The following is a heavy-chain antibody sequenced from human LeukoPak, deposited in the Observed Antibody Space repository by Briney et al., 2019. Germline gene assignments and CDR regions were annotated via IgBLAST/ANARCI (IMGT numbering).Heavy chain of an antibody. CDR3: ARNPPSQDYFDY. D-gene: IGHD2-2*01. V-gene: IGHV3-11*01. CDR1: GFTVSSNY. CDR2: ISSSGSTI. J-gene: IGHJ4*02. Sequence: MSGGSLRLSCAASGFTVSSNYMSWIRQAPGKGLEWVSYISSSGSTIYYADSVKGRFTISRDNAKNSLYLQMNSLRAVDTAVYYCARNPPSQDYFDYWGQGTLVTVSS.